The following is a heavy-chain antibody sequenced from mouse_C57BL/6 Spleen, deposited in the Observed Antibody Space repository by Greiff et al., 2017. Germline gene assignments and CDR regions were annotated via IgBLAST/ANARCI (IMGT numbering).Heavy chain of an antibody. CDR2: IYPGDGDT. J-gene: IGHJ3*01. Sequence: VKLMESGPVLVKPGASVKISCKASGYAFSSSWMNWVKQRPGKGLEWIGRIYPGDGDTNYNGKFKGKATLTADKSSSTAYMQLSSLTSEDSAVXFCAASMVTTGAYWGKGTLVTVSA. D-gene: IGHD2-2*01. CDR3: AASMVTTGAY. V-gene: IGHV1-82*01. CDR1: GYAFSSSW.